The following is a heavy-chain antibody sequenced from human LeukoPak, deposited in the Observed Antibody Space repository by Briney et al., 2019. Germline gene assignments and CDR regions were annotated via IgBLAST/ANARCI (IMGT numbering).Heavy chain of an antibody. V-gene: IGHV3-11*04. J-gene: IGHJ4*02. CDR3: ACSGWFRGGWYFDY. Sequence: GGSLRLSCAASGFTFSDYYMSWIRQAPGRGLEWVSYISSSGSTIYYADSVKGRFTISRDNAKNSLYLPINSLRAEDTAVYYCACSGWFRGGWYFDYWGQGTLVTVSS. D-gene: IGHD6-19*01. CDR2: ISSSGSTI. CDR1: GFTFSDYY.